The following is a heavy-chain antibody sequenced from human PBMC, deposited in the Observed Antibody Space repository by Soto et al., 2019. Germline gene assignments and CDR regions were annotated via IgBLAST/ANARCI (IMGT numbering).Heavy chain of an antibody. CDR2: IYHSGST. CDR1: GGSIRSGTYY. Sequence: PTETLSLTCTVSGGSIRSGTYYWHWIRQHPGKGLEWIGYIYHSGSTYYNPSLESRVNISLDTSKNHFSLKLSSVSAADTAVYYCARSYGSGNYYGVPSNWFDPWGQRTLVTVSS. D-gene: IGHD3-10*01. V-gene: IGHV4-31*03. J-gene: IGHJ5*02. CDR3: ARSYGSGNYYGVPSNWFDP.